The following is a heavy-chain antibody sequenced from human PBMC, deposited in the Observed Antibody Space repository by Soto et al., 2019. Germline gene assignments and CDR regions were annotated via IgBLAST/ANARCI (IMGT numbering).Heavy chain of an antibody. CDR3: ARDQGENYDSSGYYSK. CDR1: GFTFCNYY. Sequence: VQLVEFGGGLVKPGGSLRLSCAASGFTFCNYYMSWIRQAPGKGLEWISYISRSGDYTNYADSVKGRFTISRDNAKNSLFLQMNSLRAEDTAVYYCARDQGENYDSSGYYSKWGQGTLVTVSS. J-gene: IGHJ4*02. D-gene: IGHD3-22*01. V-gene: IGHV3-11*05. CDR2: ISRSGDYT.